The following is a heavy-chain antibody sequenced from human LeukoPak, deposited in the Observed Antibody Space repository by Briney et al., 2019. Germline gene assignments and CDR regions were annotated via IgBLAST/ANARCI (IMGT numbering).Heavy chain of an antibody. J-gene: IGHJ4*02. D-gene: IGHD3-22*01. CDR2: VYRSGGT. CDR1: GFTFSSYA. Sequence: GGSLRLSCAASGFTFSSYAMSWVRQAPGKGLEWVSVVYRSGGTFYSDSVKGRFTISRDYSKNTMYLQMNNLRADDTAVYYCARDSSGPAFWGQGALVTVSS. CDR3: ARDSSGPAF. V-gene: IGHV3-53*01.